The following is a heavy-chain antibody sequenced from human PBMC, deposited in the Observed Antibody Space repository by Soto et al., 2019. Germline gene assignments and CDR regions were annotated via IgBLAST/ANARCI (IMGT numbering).Heavy chain of an antibody. V-gene: IGHV3-23*01. Sequence: GGSLRLSCAASGFTFSSYDMICVRQSPANVLEWVSAISGSGGSTYYADSVKGRFTISRDNSKNTLYLQMNSLRAEDTAVYYCAKDPDRYDYVWGTYRYIDHWGQGTLVTVSS. CDR1: GFTFSSYD. J-gene: IGHJ4*02. D-gene: IGHD3-16*02. CDR3: AKDPDRYDYVWGTYRYIDH. CDR2: ISGSGGST.